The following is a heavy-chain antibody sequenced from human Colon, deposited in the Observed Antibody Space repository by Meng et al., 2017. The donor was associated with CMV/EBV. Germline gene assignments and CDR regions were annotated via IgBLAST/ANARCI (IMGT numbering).Heavy chain of an antibody. CDR3: GRHSRTILTD. Sequence: ITLKASVPAPVKPPPPLTLTFTFSGFSHTTAGAGVARVRQPPGNAPELHARIHWDDDKRYSPSLKNRLNITKDTSKNQVVLSMTDLAPADTGTCYCGRHSRTILTDWGQGALVTVSS. CDR1: GFSHTTAGAG. J-gene: IGHJ4*02. D-gene: IGHD1-14*01. CDR2: IHWDDDK. V-gene: IGHV2-5*02.